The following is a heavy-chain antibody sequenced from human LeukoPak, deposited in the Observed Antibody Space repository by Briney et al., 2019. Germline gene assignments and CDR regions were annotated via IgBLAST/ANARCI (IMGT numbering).Heavy chain of an antibody. D-gene: IGHD3-10*01. CDR2: IYYSGST. J-gene: IGHJ5*02. Sequence: SETLSLTCTVSGGSISSYYWSWIRQPPGKGLEWIGYIYYSGSTNYNPSLKSRVTISVDTSKNQFSLKLSSGTAADTAVYYCARHSLHTLWFGRANWFDPWGQGTLVTVPS. V-gene: IGHV4-59*08. CDR3: ARHSLHTLWFGRANWFDP. CDR1: GGSISSYY.